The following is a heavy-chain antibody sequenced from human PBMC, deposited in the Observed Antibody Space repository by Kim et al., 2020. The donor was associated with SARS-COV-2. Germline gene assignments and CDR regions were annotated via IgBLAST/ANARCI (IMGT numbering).Heavy chain of an antibody. D-gene: IGHD6-13*01. CDR2: IWYDGTNE. J-gene: IGHJ4*02. Sequence: GGSLRLSCAASGFTFRSYGMYWIRQAPGKGLEWVAVIWYDGTNEYYGDSVKGRFTISRDNPKNTLYLQMNSLRTEDTAVYYCARDIKVAWGSSSPESPDYWGQGTLVTVSS. CDR1: GFTFRSYG. V-gene: IGHV3-33*07. CDR3: ARDIKVAWGSSSPESPDY.